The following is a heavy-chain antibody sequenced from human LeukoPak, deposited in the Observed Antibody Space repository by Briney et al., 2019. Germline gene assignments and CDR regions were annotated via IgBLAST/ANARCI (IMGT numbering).Heavy chain of an antibody. CDR3: VKRYSSGWYPLDY. J-gene: IGHJ4*02. Sequence: PGGSLRLSCSASGFTFSSYAMHWVRQAPGKGLEYVSAIVSNAGSTYYADSVKGRFTISRDNSKNTLYLQMSSLRAEDTAVYYCVKRYSSGWYPLDYWGQGTLVTVSS. D-gene: IGHD6-19*01. V-gene: IGHV3-64D*09. CDR1: GFTFSSYA. CDR2: IVSNAGST.